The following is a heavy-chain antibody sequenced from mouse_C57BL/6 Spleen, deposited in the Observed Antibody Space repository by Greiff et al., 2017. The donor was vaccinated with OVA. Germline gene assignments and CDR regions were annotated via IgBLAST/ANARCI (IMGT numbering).Heavy chain of an antibody. J-gene: IGHJ1*03. D-gene: IGHD1-1*01. V-gene: IGHV5-4*01. CDR2: ISDGGSYT. Sequence: EVQVVESGGGLVKPGGSLKLSCAASGFTFSSYAMSWVRQTPEKRLAWVATISDGGSYTYYPDNVKGRFTISRDNAKNNLYLQMSHLKSEDTAMYYCARERYGSSLGGYFDVWGTGTTVTVSS. CDR1: GFTFSSYA. CDR3: ARERYGSSLGGYFDV.